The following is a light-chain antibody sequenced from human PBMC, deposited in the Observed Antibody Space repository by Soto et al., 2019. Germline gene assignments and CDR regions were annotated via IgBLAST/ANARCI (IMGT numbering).Light chain of an antibody. Sequence: QSVLTQPRSVSGSPGQSATISCTGTSSDVGAYNYVSWYQLRPGKAPKLMIYDVTKRPSGVPDRFSGSKSGNTASLTISGLQADDEADYYCCSYAGSYTYILFGGGTKLTVL. V-gene: IGLV2-11*01. CDR3: CSYAGSYTYIL. CDR2: DVT. CDR1: SSDVGAYNY. J-gene: IGLJ2*01.